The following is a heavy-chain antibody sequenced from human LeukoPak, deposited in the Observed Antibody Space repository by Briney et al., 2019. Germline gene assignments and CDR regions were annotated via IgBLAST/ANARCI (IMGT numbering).Heavy chain of an antibody. J-gene: IGHJ4*02. CDR2: ISGSGGST. CDR1: GFTFSSDA. V-gene: IGHV3-23*01. Sequence: GGSLRLSCAASGFTFSSDAMSWVRQAPGKGLEWVSAISGSGGSTYYADSVKGRFTISRDNSKNTLSVQMNSLRAEDTDVYYCAKANYSGSYYFDSWGQGTLVTVSS. D-gene: IGHD1-26*01. CDR3: AKANYSGSYYFDS.